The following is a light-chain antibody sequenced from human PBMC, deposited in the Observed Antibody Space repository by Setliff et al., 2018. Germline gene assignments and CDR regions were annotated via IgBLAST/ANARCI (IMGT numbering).Light chain of an antibody. CDR1: SRDVGGYNF. V-gene: IGLV2-8*01. CDR3: SSYAGGDIYV. Sequence: QSALTQPPSASGSPGQSVTISCTGTSRDVGGYNFVSWYQQHPGKAPKLMIYDVSNRPSGVSDRFSGSKSGSTASLTISGLQAEDEADYFCSSYAGGDIYVFGTGTKVTVL. CDR2: DVS. J-gene: IGLJ1*01.